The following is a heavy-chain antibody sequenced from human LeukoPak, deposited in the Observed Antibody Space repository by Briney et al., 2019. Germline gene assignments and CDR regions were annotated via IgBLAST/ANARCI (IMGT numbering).Heavy chain of an antibody. D-gene: IGHD6-19*01. CDR1: TGSISSYQ. J-gene: IGHJ4*02. V-gene: IGHV4-59*08. CDR3: ARHGWYYFDY. Sequence: SETLPLTCSVFTGSISSYQWSWIRQPPGKAPEWIGYVHYSGSTNYNPSLKSRVSMSVDTSKNQFSLKLISVTAADTAVYYCARHGWYYFDYWGQGTLVTVSS. CDR2: VHYSGST.